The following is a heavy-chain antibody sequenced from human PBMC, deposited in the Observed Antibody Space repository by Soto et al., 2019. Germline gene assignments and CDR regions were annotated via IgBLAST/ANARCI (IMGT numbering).Heavy chain of an antibody. V-gene: IGHV3-7*03. CDR3: ARFPEDHDAFDI. J-gene: IGHJ3*02. CDR1: GFTFSSYW. CDR2: IKQDGSEK. D-gene: IGHD2-15*01. Sequence: GESLKISCAASGFTFSSYWMSWVRQAPGKGLEWVANIKQDGSEKYYVDSVKGRFTISRDNAKNSLYLQMNSLRAEDTAVYYCARFPEDHDAFDIWGQGTMVTVSS.